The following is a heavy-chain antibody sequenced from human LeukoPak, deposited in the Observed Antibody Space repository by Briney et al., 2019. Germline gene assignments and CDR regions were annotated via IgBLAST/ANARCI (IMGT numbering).Heavy chain of an antibody. D-gene: IGHD2-2*01. V-gene: IGHV4-4*02. Sequence: ALTLSYAASGFTFSSYSMNWVRQPPGTGLESIGEVDHSGSTKYNPALKSRVAISVDKSKNQCSLRLSFLTAADTAVYYCARVHKYCSSISCYRFDPWGQGTLVTVSS. CDR3: ARVHKYCSSISCYRFDP. CDR1: GFTFSSYSM. CDR2: VDHSGST. J-gene: IGHJ5*02.